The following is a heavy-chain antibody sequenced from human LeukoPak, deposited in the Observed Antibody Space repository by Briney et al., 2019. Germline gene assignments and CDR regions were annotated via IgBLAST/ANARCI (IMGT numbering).Heavy chain of an antibody. Sequence: ASLKVSCKASGYTFTSYYMHWVRQAPGQGLEWMAVINHSGGSRSYAQKYQGRVTMPRDTSTSTVYMELSSLSSEDTAVYYCARDDSSGYLPDYWGQGTLVTVSS. CDR1: GYTFTSYY. CDR3: ARDDSSGYLPDY. J-gene: IGHJ4*02. V-gene: IGHV1-46*01. CDR2: INHSGGSR. D-gene: IGHD3-22*01.